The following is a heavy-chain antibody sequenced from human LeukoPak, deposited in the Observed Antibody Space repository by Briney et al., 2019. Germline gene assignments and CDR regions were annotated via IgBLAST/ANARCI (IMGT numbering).Heavy chain of an antibody. Sequence: GGSLTLTCAASGFTFSSYWLSCFRQHPARGLEWLANIKHDGRERYYVDSVKGRFTISIDNSKNSLFLQMNTLRAEDTAVYYCARAQWISGVVINGPKDYWGQGTLVTVSS. V-gene: IGHV3-7*01. J-gene: IGHJ4*02. D-gene: IGHD3-3*01. CDR1: GFTFSSYW. CDR3: ARAQWISGVVINGPKDY. CDR2: IKHDGRER.